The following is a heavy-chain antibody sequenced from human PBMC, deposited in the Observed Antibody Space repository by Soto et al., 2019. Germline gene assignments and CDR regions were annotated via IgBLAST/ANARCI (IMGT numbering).Heavy chain of an antibody. D-gene: IGHD3-22*01. V-gene: IGHV4-39*01. CDR1: GGSISSSSYY. Sequence: PSETLSLTCPVSGGSISSSSYYWGWIRQPPGKGLEWIGSIYYSGSTYYNPSLKSRVTISVDTSKNQFSLKLSSVTAADTAVYYCASGPYYDSSGYYYVGGLTLNWFDPWGQGTLVTVSS. CDR3: ASGPYYDSSGYYYVGGLTLNWFDP. J-gene: IGHJ5*02. CDR2: IYYSGST.